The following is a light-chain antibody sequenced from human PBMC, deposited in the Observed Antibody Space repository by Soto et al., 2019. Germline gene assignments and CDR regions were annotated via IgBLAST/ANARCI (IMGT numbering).Light chain of an antibody. V-gene: IGLV2-14*01. CDR2: DVS. CDR1: RSDVGGYNF. Sequence: QSALTQPASVSGSPGQSITISCTGTRSDVGGYNFVSWYQQHPGKAPKLMIYDVSNRPSGVSNRFSGSKSGNTASLTISGIQAEDEADYYCSSYRSSSTGVFGTGTKVTVL. CDR3: SSYRSSSTGV. J-gene: IGLJ1*01.